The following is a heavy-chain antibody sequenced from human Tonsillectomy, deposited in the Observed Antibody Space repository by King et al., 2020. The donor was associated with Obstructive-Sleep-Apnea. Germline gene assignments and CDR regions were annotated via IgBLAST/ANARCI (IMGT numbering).Heavy chain of an antibody. J-gene: IGHJ4*02. V-gene: IGHV2-5*01. CDR1: GFSLSTDKAG. CDR2: RYWNGND. CDR3: AHGRGYIIDY. D-gene: IGHD3-16*02. Sequence: ITLKESGPTLVKPTQTLTLTCTFSGFSLSTDKAGVAWIRQPPGRPLEWLALRYWNGNDQYSPPLRSRLTLTKDTSKNQVVLTMTNMDHADTATYYCAHGRGYIIDYWGQGTLVTVSS.